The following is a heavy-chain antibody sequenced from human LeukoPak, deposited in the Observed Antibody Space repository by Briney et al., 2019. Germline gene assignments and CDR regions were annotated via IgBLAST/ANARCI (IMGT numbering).Heavy chain of an antibody. V-gene: IGHV3-33*06. CDR1: GFTFSSYG. Sequence: GRSLRLSCAASGFTFSSYGMHWVRQAPGKGLEWVAVIWYDGSNKYYADSVKGRFTISRDNSKNTLYLQMNSLRAEDMAVYYCAKVDVGYKRSSWYVGGVDYWGQGTLVTVSS. CDR3: AKVDVGYKRSSWYVGGVDY. D-gene: IGHD6-13*01. CDR2: IWYDGSNK. J-gene: IGHJ4*02.